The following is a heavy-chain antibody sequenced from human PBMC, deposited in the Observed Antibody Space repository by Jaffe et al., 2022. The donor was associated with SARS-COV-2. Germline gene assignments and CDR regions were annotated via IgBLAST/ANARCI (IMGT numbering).Heavy chain of an antibody. CDR2: IYHSGST. V-gene: IGHV4-4*02. D-gene: IGHD6-13*01. CDR1: GGSISSSNW. CDR3: ARDIAAAGTFFEYYYYGMDV. Sequence: QVQLQESGPGLVKPSGTLSLTCAVSGGSISSSNWWSWVRQPPGKGLEWIGEIYHSGSTNYNPSLKSRVTISVDKSKNQFSLKLSSVTAADTAVYYCARDIAAAGTFFEYYYYGMDVWGQGTTVTVSS. J-gene: IGHJ6*02.